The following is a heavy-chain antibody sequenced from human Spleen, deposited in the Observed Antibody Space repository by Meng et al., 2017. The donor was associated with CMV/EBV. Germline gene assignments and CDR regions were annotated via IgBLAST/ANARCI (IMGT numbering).Heavy chain of an antibody. J-gene: IGHJ6*02. CDR2: ISSRSRHT. V-gene: IGHV3-11*06. CDR3: ARATSRPLMDV. Sequence: GGSLRLSCAASGFTFSDYYMSWIRQAPGRGLEWVSSISSRSRHTYYADSVKGRFTISRDNAKNSLYLQMNSLRVDDTAVYFCARATSRPLMDVWGQGTTVTVSS. D-gene: IGHD1-1*01. CDR1: GFTFSDYY.